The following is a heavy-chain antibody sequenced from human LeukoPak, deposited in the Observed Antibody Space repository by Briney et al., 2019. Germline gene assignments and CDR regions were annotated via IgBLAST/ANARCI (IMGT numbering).Heavy chain of an antibody. Sequence: PGGSLRLSCAASGFTFSSYAMSWARQPPGKGLEWIGEINHSGSTNYNPSLKSRVTISVDTSKNQFSLKLSSVTAADTAVYYCARRSSGWFDYWGQGTLVTVSS. CDR2: INHSGST. J-gene: IGHJ4*02. V-gene: IGHV4-34*01. CDR3: ARRSSGWFDY. CDR1: GFTFSSYA. D-gene: IGHD6-19*01.